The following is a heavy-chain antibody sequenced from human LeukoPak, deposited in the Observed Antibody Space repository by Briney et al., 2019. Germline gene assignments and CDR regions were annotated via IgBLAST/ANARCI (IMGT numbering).Heavy chain of an antibody. Sequence: GGYLRLSCAASEFTFSSSEMNWVRQAPGKGLEWVSYISSSGSTMYYADSVKGRFTISRDNAKNSLYLQMNSLRAEDTAVYYCARGSSDYYDSSGYLRPFDYWGQGTLVTVSS. CDR2: ISSSGSTM. J-gene: IGHJ4*02. V-gene: IGHV3-48*03. CDR3: ARGSSDYYDSSGYLRPFDY. D-gene: IGHD3-22*01. CDR1: EFTFSSSE.